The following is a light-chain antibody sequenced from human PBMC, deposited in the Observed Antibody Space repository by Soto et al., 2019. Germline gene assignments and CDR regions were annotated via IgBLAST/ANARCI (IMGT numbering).Light chain of an antibody. CDR2: SNN. CDR1: SFNISGTNY. V-gene: IGLV1-47*02. CDR3: ASWDDRLGAVI. J-gene: IGLJ2*01. Sequence: QAALTQPPSQVGTRGQRVFISSSGSSFNISGTNYAYWYQQLPGAAPKLLMHSNNLRPSGVPERITGSKSGTSAALAISGLRSEDEAVYYCASWDDRLGAVIFGGGTKGTVL.